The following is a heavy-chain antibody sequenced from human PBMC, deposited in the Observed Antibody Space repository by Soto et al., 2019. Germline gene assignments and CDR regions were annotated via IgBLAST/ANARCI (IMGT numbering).Heavy chain of an antibody. J-gene: IGHJ4*02. CDR1: GYTFTSYG. CDR3: ARALEYSSSSEGGY. D-gene: IGHD6-6*01. Sequence: ASVKVSCKASGYTFTSYGISWVRQAPGQGLEWMGWISAYNGNTNYAQKLQGRVTMTTDTSTSTAYMELRSLRSDDTAVYYCARALEYSSSSEGGYWGQGTLVTVSS. CDR2: ISAYNGNT. V-gene: IGHV1-18*01.